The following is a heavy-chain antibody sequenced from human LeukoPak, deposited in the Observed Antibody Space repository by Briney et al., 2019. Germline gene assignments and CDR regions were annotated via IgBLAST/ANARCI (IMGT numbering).Heavy chain of an antibody. J-gene: IGHJ4*02. Sequence: GGSLRLSCAASGFTFGSYGMHWVRQAPGKGLEWVAVISYDGSNKYYADSVKGRFTISRDNSKNTLYLQMNSLRAEDTAVYYCAKDMGGDYRIDYWGQGTLVTVSS. CDR3: AKDMGGDYRIDY. CDR1: GFTFGSYG. D-gene: IGHD4-11*01. V-gene: IGHV3-30*18. CDR2: ISYDGSNK.